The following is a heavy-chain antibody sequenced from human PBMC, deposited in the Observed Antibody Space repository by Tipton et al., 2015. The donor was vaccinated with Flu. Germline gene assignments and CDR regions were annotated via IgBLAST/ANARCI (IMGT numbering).Heavy chain of an antibody. Sequence: TLSLTCTVSGASISSSYWSWIRQAPGKGLEWIGHIYFSGITNYNPSLKSRITISVDTSKNQFSLRLSSVTAADTAVYFCARRDYSNYVSEPKNWFDSWGQGTLVTVSS. CDR1: GASISSSY. J-gene: IGHJ5*01. V-gene: IGHV4-59*01. CDR3: ARRDYSNYVSEPKNWFDS. CDR2: IYFSGIT. D-gene: IGHD4-11*01.